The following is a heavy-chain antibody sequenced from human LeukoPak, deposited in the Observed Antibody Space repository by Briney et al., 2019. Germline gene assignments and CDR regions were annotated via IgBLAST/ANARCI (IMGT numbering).Heavy chain of an antibody. V-gene: IGHV4-4*07. D-gene: IGHD1-26*01. Sequence: SETLSLTCAVSGSSISSYYWSWIRQPAGKGLEWIGRIYSSGSTNYSPSLKSRVTMSVDMSKNQFSLKLSSVTAADTAVYYCARHSSGSYYAYWGQGTLVTVSS. J-gene: IGHJ4*02. CDR2: IYSSGST. CDR1: GSSISSYY. CDR3: ARHSSGSYYAY.